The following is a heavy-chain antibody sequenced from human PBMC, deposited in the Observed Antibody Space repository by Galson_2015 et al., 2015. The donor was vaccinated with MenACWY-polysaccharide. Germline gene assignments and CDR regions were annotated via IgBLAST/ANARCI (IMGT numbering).Heavy chain of an antibody. CDR1: GFTFSTHW. D-gene: IGHD6-19*01. Sequence: SLRLSCAASGFTFSTHWMHWVRQAPGKGLVWLSRINSDGSTTNYADSVKGRFTISRDNSKNTLYLQMNSLRAEDTAVYYCAKYGTAVAGSLRNHFDYGGQGTLVTVSS. J-gene: IGHJ4*02. CDR2: INSDGSTT. CDR3: AKYGTAVAGSLRNHFDY. V-gene: IGHV3-74*01.